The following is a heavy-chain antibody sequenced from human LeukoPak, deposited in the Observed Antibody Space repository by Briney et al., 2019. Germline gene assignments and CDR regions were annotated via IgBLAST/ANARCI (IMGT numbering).Heavy chain of an antibody. CDR1: GYSFTSYW. CDR2: IYPGDSDT. CDR3: ARAYCSSISCPNWFDP. V-gene: IGHV5-51*01. Sequence: GESLKISCKGSGYSFTSYWIGWVRQMPGKGLEWMGIIYPGDSDTRYSPSFQGQVTISADKSISTAYLQWSSLKASGTAMYYCARAYCSSISCPNWFDPWGQGTLVTVSS. D-gene: IGHD2-2*01. J-gene: IGHJ5*02.